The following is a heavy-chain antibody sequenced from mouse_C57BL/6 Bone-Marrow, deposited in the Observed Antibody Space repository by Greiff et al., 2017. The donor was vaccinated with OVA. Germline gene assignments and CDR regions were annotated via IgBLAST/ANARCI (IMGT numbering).Heavy chain of an antibody. CDR2: ISDGGSYT. J-gene: IGHJ2*01. V-gene: IGHV5-4*01. D-gene: IGHD2-3*01. CDR3: ARDQGIYDGYYNY. CDR1: GFTFSSYA. Sequence: DVQLVESGGGLVKPGGSLKLSCAASGFTFSSYAMSWVRQTPEKRLEWVATISDGGSYTYYPDNVKGRFTISRDNAKNNLYLQMSHLKSEATAMYYCARDQGIYDGYYNYWGQGTTLTVSS.